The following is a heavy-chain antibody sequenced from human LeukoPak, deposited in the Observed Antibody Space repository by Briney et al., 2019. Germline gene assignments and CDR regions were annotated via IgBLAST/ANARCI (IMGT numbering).Heavy chain of an antibody. J-gene: IGHJ6*02. Sequence: GGSLRLSCAASGFTVSSNYMSWVRQATGKGLKGVSVIYSGGSTYYADSVKGRFTISRDNSKNTLYLQMNSLRAEDTAVYYCARESNYGDSAFFYYYYGMDVWGQGTTVTVSS. CDR3: ARESNYGDSAFFYYYYGMDV. CDR1: GFTVSSNY. V-gene: IGHV3-53*01. CDR2: IYSGGST. D-gene: IGHD4-17*01.